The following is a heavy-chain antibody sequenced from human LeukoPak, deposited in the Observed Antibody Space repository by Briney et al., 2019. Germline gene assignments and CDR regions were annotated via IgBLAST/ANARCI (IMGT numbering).Heavy chain of an antibody. V-gene: IGHV4-59*01. Sequence: PSETLSLTCTVSGVSISSYYWSWVRQPPGKGLKGMGFVYYTGSTNYSPSLKSRVTISVDTSKNQFSLKLSSVTAADTAVYYCARVYYGSGSGYYYYYYYMDVWGKGTTVTISS. J-gene: IGHJ6*03. CDR2: VYYTGST. CDR3: ARVYYGSGSGYYYYYYYMDV. D-gene: IGHD3-10*01. CDR1: GVSISSYY.